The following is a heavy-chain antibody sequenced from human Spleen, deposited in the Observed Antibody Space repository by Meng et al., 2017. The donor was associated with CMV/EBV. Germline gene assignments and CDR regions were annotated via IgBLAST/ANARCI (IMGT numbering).Heavy chain of an antibody. Sequence: GESLKISCAASGFTFSTYSVHWVRQAPGKGLEWVSYITSSSSTMSYADSVKGRFTISRDNVKNSLYLQMSSLRVEDTAVYYCARVGLYAFDIWGQGTMVTVSS. J-gene: IGHJ3*02. CDR3: ARVGLYAFDI. V-gene: IGHV3-48*04. D-gene: IGHD1-26*01. CDR1: GFTFSTYS. CDR2: ITSSSSTM.